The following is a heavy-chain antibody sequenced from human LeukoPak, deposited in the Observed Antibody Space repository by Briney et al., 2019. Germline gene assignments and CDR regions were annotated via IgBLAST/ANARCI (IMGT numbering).Heavy chain of an antibody. Sequence: SGPALVNPTQTLTLTCTFSGFSLSTSGVGVGWIRQPPGKALEWLAVIYWDDDKRHSPSLKSRLTITKDTSKNQVVLTMPNMDPVDTATYYCAHKEYYALGSLGDSFDYWGQGTLVTVSS. V-gene: IGHV2-5*02. CDR3: AHKEYYALGSLGDSFDY. CDR1: GFSLSTSGVG. CDR2: IYWDDDK. J-gene: IGHJ4*02. D-gene: IGHD3-10*01.